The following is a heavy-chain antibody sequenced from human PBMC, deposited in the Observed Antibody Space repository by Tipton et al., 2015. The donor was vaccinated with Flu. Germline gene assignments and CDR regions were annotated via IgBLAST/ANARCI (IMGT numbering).Heavy chain of an antibody. CDR3: AKDGWDTSGWYPFDY. CDR1: GFTFSGYG. D-gene: IGHD6-13*01. J-gene: IGHJ4*02. Sequence: SLRLSCAASGFTFSGYGMHWVRQAPGKGLEWVAFIWHDESDKYYADSVKGRCTISRDNSKNALYLLINSLRPEDTAVYYCAKDGWDTSGWYPFDYWGQGTLVTVSS. CDR2: IWHDESDK. V-gene: IGHV3-30*02.